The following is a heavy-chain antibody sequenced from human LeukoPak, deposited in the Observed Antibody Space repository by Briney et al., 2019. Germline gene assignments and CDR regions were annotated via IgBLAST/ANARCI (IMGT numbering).Heavy chain of an antibody. J-gene: IGHJ5*02. CDR3: ARSWFDP. CDR1: RFAVSSES. V-gene: IGHV3-53*05. Sequence: GGSLRLSCAASRFAVSSESLSWVRQAQGKGLEWVSVIYSGGSTYYADSVKGRFTISRDKSKNTGYLQMNSLRFEGTAMYYCARSWFDPWGQGTLVTVSS. CDR2: IYSGGST.